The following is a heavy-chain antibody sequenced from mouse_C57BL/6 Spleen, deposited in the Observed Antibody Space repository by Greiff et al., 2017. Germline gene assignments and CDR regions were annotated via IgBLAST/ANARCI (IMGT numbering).Heavy chain of an antibody. D-gene: IGHD2-4*01. CDR1: GFSLTSYG. J-gene: IGHJ4*01. Sequence: QVQLKESGPGLVQPSQSLSITCTVSGFSLTSYGVHWVRQSPGKGLEWLGVIWSGGSTDYNAAFISRLSISKDYSKSQVFFKMNSLQADDTAIYYCARKGDDYEVPYYAMDYWGQGTSVTVSS. V-gene: IGHV2-2*01. CDR3: ARKGDDYEVPYYAMDY. CDR2: IWSGGST.